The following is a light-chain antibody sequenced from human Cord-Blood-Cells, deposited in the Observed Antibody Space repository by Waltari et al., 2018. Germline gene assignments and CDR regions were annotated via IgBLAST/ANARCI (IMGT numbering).Light chain of an antibody. CDR3: AAWDDSLSGWV. J-gene: IGLJ3*02. CDR1: SSNIGSNY. Sequence: QSVLTQPPSASGTPGQRVTISCSGSSSNIGSNYVYWYQQLPGTAPKLLTYRNNRRPSGVPDRFSGSNSGTSASLAISGLRSEDEADYYCAAWDDSLSGWVFGGGTKLTVL. CDR2: RNN. V-gene: IGLV1-47*01.